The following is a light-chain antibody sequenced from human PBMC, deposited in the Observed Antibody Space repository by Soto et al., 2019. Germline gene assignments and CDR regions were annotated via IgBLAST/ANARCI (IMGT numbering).Light chain of an antibody. CDR2: DAS. V-gene: IGKV3D-20*01. CDR3: ERCGSGLWT. J-gene: IGKJ1*01. Sequence: AVTLSPVTVAERPCGRATLSCRASQSVSSSYLAWYQQKPGRAPRLLIYDASSRATGIPDRFSCSGSGTDFTLTISRLEPENLAVHYCERCGSGLWTYGQ. CDR1: QSVSSSY.